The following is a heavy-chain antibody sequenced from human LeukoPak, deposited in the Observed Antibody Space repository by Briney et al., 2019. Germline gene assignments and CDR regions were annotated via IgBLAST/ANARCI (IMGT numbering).Heavy chain of an antibody. Sequence: PSETLSLTCTVSGGSVSSYYWTWIRQPAGKGLEWIGYIYYSGSTNYNPSLKSRVTISVDTSKNQFSLKLSSVTAADTAVYYCARLNGKRNWFDPWGQGTLVTVSS. CDR2: IYYSGST. J-gene: IGHJ5*02. CDR1: GGSVSSYY. D-gene: IGHD2-8*01. CDR3: ARLNGKRNWFDP. V-gene: IGHV4-59*02.